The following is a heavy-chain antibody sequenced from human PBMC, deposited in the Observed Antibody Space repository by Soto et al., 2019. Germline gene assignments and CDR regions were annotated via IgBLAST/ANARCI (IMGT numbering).Heavy chain of an antibody. V-gene: IGHV1-18*01. CDR1: GYTFRSYG. Sequence: QVQLVQSGTEVKKPGASVKVSCKASGYTFRSYGISWVRQAPGQGPEWMGWISGYNGNTHYPQTFPGRVTMTNDTSTSRAYMELRSLRSDDTAVYYCAKADSNYAGSFSSYYMDVCGNGNLVTVSS. J-gene: IGHJ6*03. CDR3: AKADSNYAGSFSSYYMDV. CDR2: ISGYNGNT. D-gene: IGHD4-4*01.